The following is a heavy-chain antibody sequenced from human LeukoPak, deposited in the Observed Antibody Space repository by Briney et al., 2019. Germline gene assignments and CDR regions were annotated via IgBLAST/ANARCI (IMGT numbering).Heavy chain of an antibody. CDR1: GGSFSGYY. V-gene: IGHV4-34*01. CDR2: INHSGST. J-gene: IGHJ6*02. CDR3: ARGLVGGYSYGYPYYYGMDV. Sequence: SETLSLTCAVYGGSFSGYYWSWIRQPPGKGLEWIGEINHSGSTNYNPSLKSRVTISVDTSKNQFSLKLSSVTAADTAVYYCARGLVGGYSYGYPYYYGMDVWGQGTTVTVSS. D-gene: IGHD5-18*01.